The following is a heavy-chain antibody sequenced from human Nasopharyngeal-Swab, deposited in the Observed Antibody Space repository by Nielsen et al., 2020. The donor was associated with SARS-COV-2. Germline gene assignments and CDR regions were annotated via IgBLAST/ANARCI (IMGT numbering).Heavy chain of an antibody. CDR3: ARVPKLPNLNYYYYYMDV. D-gene: IGHD1-7*01. CDR2: IYYSWST. V-gene: IGHV4-30-4*08. Sequence: SETLSLTCPVSGGSISSGDYYWSWIRQPPGKGLEWIGYIYYSWSTYYNPSLKSRVTISVDTSKNQFSLKLSSVTAADTAVYYCARVPKLPNLNYYYYYMDVWGKGTTVTVSS. CDR1: GGSISSGDYY. J-gene: IGHJ6*03.